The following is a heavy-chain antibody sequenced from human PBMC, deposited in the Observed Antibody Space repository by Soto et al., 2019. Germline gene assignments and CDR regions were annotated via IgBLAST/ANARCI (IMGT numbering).Heavy chain of an antibody. Sequence: EVQLVQSGAEVVKPGESLKISCQGFGYKFSNFWIAWVRQMPGKGLEWMGIIYPSDSDTRYSPSFQGQVTISVDKSITTAYLQWSRLAASDTAIYYCAKGLYVTSYGMDVWCQGTTVTVSS. V-gene: IGHV5-51*01. J-gene: IGHJ6*02. CDR2: IYPSDSDT. D-gene: IGHD2-21*02. CDR1: GYKFSNFW. CDR3: AKGLYVTSYGMDV.